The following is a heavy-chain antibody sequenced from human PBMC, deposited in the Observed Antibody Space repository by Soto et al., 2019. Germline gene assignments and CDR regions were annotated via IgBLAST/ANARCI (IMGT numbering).Heavy chain of an antibody. J-gene: IGHJ6*02. CDR1: GGSISSNY. Sequence: PSGTLYLTCSVSGGSISSNYCSWIRQPPGKGLEWHGYIYYSGSPYYNPSLKTRVTISGDTSKNQVSLRLNPVTAADTAVYYCARRTVTTIYYYGMDVWGQGTTVTVSS. CDR2: IYYSGSP. V-gene: IGHV4-59*01. D-gene: IGHD4-17*01. CDR3: ARRTVTTIYYYGMDV.